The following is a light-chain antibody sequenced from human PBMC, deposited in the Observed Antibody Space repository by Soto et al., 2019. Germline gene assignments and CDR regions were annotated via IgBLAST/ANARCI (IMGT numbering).Light chain of an antibody. CDR2: GAS. CDR3: QPDGERSPFT. CDR1: QSVSSSY. J-gene: IGKJ5*01. Sequence: QSPGTLSFAPGERATLSCKAFQSVSSSYLAWYQQKPGQAPRLLIYGASSRATGIPDRFSGSGSGTDFTLTISRLEPEDLTLYYGQPDGERSPFTFGLRT. V-gene: IGKV3-20*01.